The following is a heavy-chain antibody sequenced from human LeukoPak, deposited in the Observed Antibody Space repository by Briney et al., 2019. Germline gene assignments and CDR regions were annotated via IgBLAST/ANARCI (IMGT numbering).Heavy chain of an antibody. J-gene: IGHJ4*02. D-gene: IGHD2-15*01. Sequence: GGSLRLSGAAAGFNFRNSAMSWFGQAPGKGLEWVAVVSGSGQSTYYADSVKGRFTISRDNSNSTLYLQMKSLRAEDTAVFHCAKHVKSLVVVSSHRVIDFWGQGTLVTVSS. CDR1: GFNFRNSA. CDR3: AKHVKSLVVVSSHRVIDF. V-gene: IGHV3-23*01. CDR2: VSGSGQST.